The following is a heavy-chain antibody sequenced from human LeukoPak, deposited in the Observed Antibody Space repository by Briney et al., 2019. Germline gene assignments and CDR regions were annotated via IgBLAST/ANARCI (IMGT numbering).Heavy chain of an antibody. J-gene: IGHJ6*02. D-gene: IGHD3-22*01. Sequence: GGSLRLSCAASGFTFSSYEMNWVRQAPGKGLEWVSYISSSGSTIYYADSVKGRFTISRDNAKNSLYLQMSSLRAEDTAVYYCARVITPYGMDVWGQGTTVTVSS. CDR3: ARVITPYGMDV. CDR1: GFTFSSYE. V-gene: IGHV3-48*03. CDR2: ISSSGSTI.